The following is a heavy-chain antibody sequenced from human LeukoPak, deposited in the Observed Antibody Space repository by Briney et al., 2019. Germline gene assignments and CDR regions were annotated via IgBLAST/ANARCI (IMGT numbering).Heavy chain of an antibody. J-gene: IGHJ4*02. V-gene: IGHV1-69*13. Sequence: ASVKVSCKASGGTFSSYAISWVRQAPGQGLEWMGGIIPIFGTANYAQKFQGRVTITADESTSTAYMELSSLRSEDTAVYYCARDPGYSYGPFDYWGQGTLVTVPS. CDR2: IIPIFGTA. CDR1: GGTFSSYA. D-gene: IGHD5-18*01. CDR3: ARDPGYSYGPFDY.